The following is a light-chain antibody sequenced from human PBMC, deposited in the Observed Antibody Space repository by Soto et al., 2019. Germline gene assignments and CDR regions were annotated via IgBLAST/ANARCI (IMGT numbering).Light chain of an antibody. J-gene: IGKJ5*01. Sequence: EIVLTQSPATLSVSPGERVTLSCRASQTVFSNLAWYQQKPGQPPRLLIYAASTRATDLPARFSGSGSGTEFTLTISSMQSEDFAVYYCQQYNNWPPPITFGQGTRLEMK. CDR2: AAS. CDR3: QQYNNWPPPIT. V-gene: IGKV3-15*01. CDR1: QTVFSN.